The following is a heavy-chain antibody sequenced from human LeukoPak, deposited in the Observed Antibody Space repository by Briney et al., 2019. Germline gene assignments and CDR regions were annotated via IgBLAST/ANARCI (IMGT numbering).Heavy chain of an antibody. CDR1: GYTLTELS. J-gene: IGHJ4*02. Sequence: GASVKVSCKVSGYTLTELSMHWVRQAPGKGLEWMGGFVPEDGETIYAQKFHGRVTMTEDTSTDTAYMELSSLRSEDTAVYYCATISGSYSEFDYWGQGTLVTVSS. V-gene: IGHV1-24*01. D-gene: IGHD1-26*01. CDR2: FVPEDGET. CDR3: ATISGSYSEFDY.